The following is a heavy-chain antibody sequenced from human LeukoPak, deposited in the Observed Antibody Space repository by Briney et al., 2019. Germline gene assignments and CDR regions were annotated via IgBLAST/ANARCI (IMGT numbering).Heavy chain of an antibody. Sequence: PSETLSLTCAVYGGSFSGYYWSWIRQPPGKGLEWIGEINHSGSTNYNPSLKSRVTISVDTSKNQFSLKLSSVTAADTAVYYCARYSSSWHSNFDYWSQGTLVTVSS. J-gene: IGHJ4*02. D-gene: IGHD6-13*01. CDR3: ARYSSSWHSNFDY. V-gene: IGHV4-34*01. CDR1: GGSFSGYY. CDR2: INHSGST.